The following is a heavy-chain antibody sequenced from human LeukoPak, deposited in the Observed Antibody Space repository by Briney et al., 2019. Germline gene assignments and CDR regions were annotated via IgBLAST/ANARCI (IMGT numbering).Heavy chain of an antibody. D-gene: IGHD6-13*01. CDR1: GGSFSGYY. Sequence: PSETLSLTCAVYGGSFSGYYWSWIRQPPGKGLEWIGEINHSGSTNYNPSLKSRVTISVDTSKNQFSLKLSSVTAADTAVYYCARGLGAAAGTRLSRFDPWGQGTLVTVSS. CDR3: ARGLGAAAGTRLSRFDP. J-gene: IGHJ5*02. CDR2: INHSGST. V-gene: IGHV4-34*01.